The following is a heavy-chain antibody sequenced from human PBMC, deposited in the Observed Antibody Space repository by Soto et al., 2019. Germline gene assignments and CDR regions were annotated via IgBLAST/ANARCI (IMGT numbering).Heavy chain of an antibody. D-gene: IGHD3-22*01. J-gene: IGHJ4*02. CDR1: GGSVSSGSYY. V-gene: IGHV4-61*01. Sequence: SETLSLTCTVSGGSVSSGSYYWSWIRQPPGKGLEWIGYISNSGSTNYNFSLKSRVTISLDTSKNQFSLKVRSVTAADTAVYYCARDTDYYDSSGFSYYFDYWGQGTLVTVYS. CDR2: ISNSGST. CDR3: ARDTDYYDSSGFSYYFDY.